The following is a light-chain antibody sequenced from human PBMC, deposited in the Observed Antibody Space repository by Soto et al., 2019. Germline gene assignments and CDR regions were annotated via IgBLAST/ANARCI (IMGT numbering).Light chain of an antibody. V-gene: IGLV3-21*04. J-gene: IGLJ2*01. CDR3: QVWDSSSDHVV. CDR2: YDS. Sequence: SYELTQPPSVSVAPGKTARITCGGNNIGSKSVHWYQQKPGQAPVLVIYYDSDRPSGIPEGFSGSNPGNTATLTSSRVEAGDEADYYCQVWDSSSDHVVFGGGTKLTVL. CDR1: NIGSKS.